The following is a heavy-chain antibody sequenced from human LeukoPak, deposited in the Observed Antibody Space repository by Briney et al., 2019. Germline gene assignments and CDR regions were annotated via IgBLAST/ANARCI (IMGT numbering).Heavy chain of an antibody. J-gene: IGHJ3*02. CDR2: ISGSGSTI. CDR3: ARPLAPWWELRGGPNAFDI. V-gene: IGHV3-11*01. D-gene: IGHD1-26*01. CDR1: GFTFSDYY. Sequence: PGGSLRLSCAASGFTFSDYYMSWIRQAPGKGLEWVSYISGSGSTIYYADSVKGRFTISRDNAKNSLYLQMNSLRAEDTAVYYCARPLAPWWELRGGPNAFDIWGQGTMVTVSS.